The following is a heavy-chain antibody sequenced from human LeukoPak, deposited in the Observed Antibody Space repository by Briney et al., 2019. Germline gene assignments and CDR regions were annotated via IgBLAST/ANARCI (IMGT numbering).Heavy chain of an antibody. Sequence: SETLSLTCTVSGGSISRHYWSWIRQPPGKGLEWIGYIYYSGSTNYNPSLKSRVTISVDTSKNQFSLKLSSVTAADTAVYYCARSYTAMAEFDYWGQGTLVTVSS. D-gene: IGHD5-18*01. J-gene: IGHJ4*02. CDR3: ARSYTAMAEFDY. CDR1: GGSISRHY. CDR2: IYYSGST. V-gene: IGHV4-59*11.